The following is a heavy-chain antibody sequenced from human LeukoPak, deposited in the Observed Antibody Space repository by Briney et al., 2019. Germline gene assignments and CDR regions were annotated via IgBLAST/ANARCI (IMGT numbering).Heavy chain of an antibody. Sequence: GGSLRLSCAASGFTFSSYSMNWVRQAPGKGLEWVSYISTDGSITYYADSVEGRFTISRDNAKNSLFLQMSSLRAEDTAVFFCARGPPLFDPWGQGTLVTVSS. CDR3: ARGPPLFDP. J-gene: IGHJ5*02. CDR2: ISTDGSIT. CDR1: GFTFSSYS. V-gene: IGHV3-48*01.